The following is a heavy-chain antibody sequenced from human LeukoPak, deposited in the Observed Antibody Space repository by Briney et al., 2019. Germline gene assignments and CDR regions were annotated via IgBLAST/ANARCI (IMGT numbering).Heavy chain of an antibody. CDR3: AIDSGYSRKVRFDP. V-gene: IGHV3-33*01. D-gene: IGHD6-13*01. CDR1: GFMFRSYG. Sequence: QPGGSLRLSCVASGFMFRSYGMHWVRQAPGKGLEWVAVIWYDGSYEYYADSVKGRFTISRDNSNNTLFLQMNSLRVEDTAVYYCAIDSGYSRKVRFDPWGQGTLVTVSS. CDR2: IWYDGSYE. J-gene: IGHJ5*02.